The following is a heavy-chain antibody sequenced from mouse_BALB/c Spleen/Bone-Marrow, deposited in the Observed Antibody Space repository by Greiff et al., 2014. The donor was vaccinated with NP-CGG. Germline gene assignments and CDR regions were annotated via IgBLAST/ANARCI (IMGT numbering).Heavy chain of an antibody. J-gene: IGHJ1*01. CDR1: GYTFTSYI. Sequence: VQLQQLGPELVKPGASVKMSCKASGYTFTSYIMHWVKQKPGQGLEWIGYINPYNDGTKYNEKFKGKATLTSDKSSGTAYMELSSLTSEDSAVYYCARPATYYGNFYWYFDVWGAGTTVTVSS. CDR2: INPYNDGT. D-gene: IGHD2-10*01. CDR3: ARPATYYGNFYWYFDV. V-gene: IGHV1-14*01.